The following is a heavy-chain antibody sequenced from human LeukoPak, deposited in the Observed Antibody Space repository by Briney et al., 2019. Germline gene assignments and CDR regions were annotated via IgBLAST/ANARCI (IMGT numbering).Heavy chain of an antibody. CDR3: ASGDTPGWLPSFYFDY. V-gene: IGHV5-51*01. J-gene: IGHJ4*02. D-gene: IGHD3-9*01. CDR2: IYPGDSDT. CDR1: GYSFTSYW. Sequence: GESLKISCKGSGYSFTSYWIGWVRQMPGKGLEWMGIIYPGDSDTRYSPSFQGQVTISADKSISTAYLQWSSLKASDTAMYYCASGDTPGWLPSFYFDYWGRGTLVTVSS.